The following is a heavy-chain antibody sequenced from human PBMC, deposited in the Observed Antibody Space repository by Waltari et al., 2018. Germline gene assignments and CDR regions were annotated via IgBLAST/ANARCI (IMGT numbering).Heavy chain of an antibody. CDR1: GYSISSGYY. V-gene: IGHV4-38-2*01. D-gene: IGHD6-19*01. J-gene: IGHJ4*02. CDR2: IFHSGST. Sequence: QVQLQESGPGLVKPSETLSLTCAVSGYSISSGYYWGWIRQPPGKGLEWIGSIFHSGSTYYNPSLKSRVTISVDTSKNQFSLKLSSVTAADTAVYYCARGGSYSSVDYWGQGTLDIVSS. CDR3: ARGGSYSSVDY.